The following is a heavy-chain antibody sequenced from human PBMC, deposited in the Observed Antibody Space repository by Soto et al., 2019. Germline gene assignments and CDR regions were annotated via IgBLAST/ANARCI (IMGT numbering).Heavy chain of an antibody. V-gene: IGHV4-59*01. CDR2: IYYSGST. CDR3: ASVVTTVTPFDY. Sequence: SETLSLTCTVSGGSISSYYWGWIRQPPGKGLEWIGYIYYSGSTNYNPSLKSRVTISIDTSKNQFSLKLSSVTAADTAVYYCASVVTTVTPFDYWGQGTLVTVSS. J-gene: IGHJ4*02. D-gene: IGHD4-4*01. CDR1: GGSISSYY.